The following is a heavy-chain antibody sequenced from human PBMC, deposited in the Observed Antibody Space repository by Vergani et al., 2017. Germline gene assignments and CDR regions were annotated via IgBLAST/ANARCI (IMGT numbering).Heavy chain of an antibody. J-gene: IGHJ4*02. Sequence: EVQLVESGGGLVQPGRSLRLSCTASGFTFGDYAMSWVRQAPGKGLEWVGFIRSKAYGGTTEYAASVKGRFTISRDDSKSIAYLQMNSLKSEDTAVYYCTTSLCIGGSCYPFDYWGQGTLVTVSS. CDR1: GFTFGDYA. CDR3: TTSLCIGGSCYPFDY. D-gene: IGHD2-15*01. CDR2: IRSKAYGGTT. V-gene: IGHV3-49*04.